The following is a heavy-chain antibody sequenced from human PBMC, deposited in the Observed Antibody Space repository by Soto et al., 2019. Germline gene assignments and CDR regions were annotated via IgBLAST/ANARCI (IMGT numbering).Heavy chain of an antibody. D-gene: IGHD2-15*01. CDR1: GFTFSDHY. V-gene: IGHV3-72*01. CDR2: VRNRANSYTT. Sequence: LRLSCAASGFTFSDHYMDWVRQAPGKGLEWVARVRNRANSYTTEYAASVKGRFTISRDVSKNSLYLQMNSLRNEDTAIFYFVREDCDGGSCYSRGGFDPWGQGTLVTVSS. J-gene: IGHJ5*02. CDR3: VREDCDGGSCYSRGGFDP.